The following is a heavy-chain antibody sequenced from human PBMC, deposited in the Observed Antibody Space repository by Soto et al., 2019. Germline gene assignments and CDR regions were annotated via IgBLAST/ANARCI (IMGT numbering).Heavy chain of an antibody. D-gene: IGHD5-18*01. CDR1: GGTLSSYT. J-gene: IGHJ4*02. CDR2: IIPIFGTA. CDR3: AVRGYRFGYEDY. V-gene: IGHV1-69*01. Sequence: QVQLVQSGAEVKKPGSSVKVSCETSGGTLSSYTINWVRQAPGHGLEWMGGIIPIFGTANYAQKFQGRVTITADESTSTVYMELSSLRSEDTAVYSCAVRGYRFGYEDYWGQGTLVTVSS.